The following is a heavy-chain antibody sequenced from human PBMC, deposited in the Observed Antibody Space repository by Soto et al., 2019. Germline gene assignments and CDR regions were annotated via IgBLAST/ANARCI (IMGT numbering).Heavy chain of an antibody. CDR2: TYYRSKWYY. CDR1: GDSVSSNRVV. D-gene: IGHD3-16*02. CDR3: ARGAFIVSACTGFDY. V-gene: IGHV6-1*01. J-gene: IGHJ4*02. Sequence: QVQLQQSGPGLVNPSQTLSLTCTISGDSVSSNRVVWNWIRQSPSRGLEWLGRTYYRSKWYYEYAESVKSRVAINPDTSKNQFSLQLNSVTPEDTAVYYCARGAFIVSACTGFDYWGQGTPVTVSS.